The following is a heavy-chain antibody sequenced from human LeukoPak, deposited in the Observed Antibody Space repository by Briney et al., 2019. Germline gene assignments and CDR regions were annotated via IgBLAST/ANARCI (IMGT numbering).Heavy chain of an antibody. Sequence: PGGSLGLSCEVSGFTFDNAWMSWVRQAPGKGLEWVGRIRSRTAGGTTDYGAPVKGRFTISRDDSKNTVYLQMNNLKSEDTAIYYCSTGGGTNDHWGQGTLVTVSS. V-gene: IGHV3-15*01. CDR1: GFTFDNAW. CDR3: STGGGTNDH. CDR2: IRSRTAGGTT. J-gene: IGHJ5*02. D-gene: IGHD2-15*01.